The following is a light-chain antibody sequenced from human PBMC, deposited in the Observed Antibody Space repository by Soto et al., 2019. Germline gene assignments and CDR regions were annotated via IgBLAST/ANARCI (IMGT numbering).Light chain of an antibody. CDR1: SSDVGAYNY. CDR2: HVT. J-gene: IGLJ1*01. Sequence: QSALTQPASVSGSPGQSITISCTGTSSDVGAYNYVSWYQQHPGKAPKLMLYHVTNRPSGVSNRFSGSQAGNTAPLTISGLQAEDEADFYCASFTPTYHYVFGTGTKLTVL. V-gene: IGLV2-14*01. CDR3: ASFTPTYHYV.